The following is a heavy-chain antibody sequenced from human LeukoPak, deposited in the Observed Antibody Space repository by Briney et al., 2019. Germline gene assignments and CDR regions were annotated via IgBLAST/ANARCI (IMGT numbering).Heavy chain of an antibody. CDR2: IYIDGSST. Sequence: EGSLRLSCAASGFTFSTYWMHWVRQAPGKGLVWVSRIYIDGSSTNYADSVKGRFTISRDNAKNTLYLEMNSLRAEDTAVYYCARGASARQDSWGQGTLVTVSS. J-gene: IGHJ4*02. V-gene: IGHV3-74*01. CDR1: GFTFSTYW. CDR3: ARGASARQDS. D-gene: IGHD2-2*01.